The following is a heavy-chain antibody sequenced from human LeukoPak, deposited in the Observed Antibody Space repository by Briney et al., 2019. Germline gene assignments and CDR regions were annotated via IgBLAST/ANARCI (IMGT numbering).Heavy chain of an antibody. D-gene: IGHD3-10*01. CDR2: IYYSGST. CDR3: ARLTMVRGALYGMDV. J-gene: IGHJ6*02. V-gene: IGHV4-59*08. Sequence: SETLSLTCTVSGGSISSYYWSWIRQPPGKGLEWIGYIYYSGSTNYNPSLKSRVTISVDTSKNQFSLKLSSVTAADTAVYYCARLTMVRGALYGMDVWGQGTTVTVSS. CDR1: GGSISSYY.